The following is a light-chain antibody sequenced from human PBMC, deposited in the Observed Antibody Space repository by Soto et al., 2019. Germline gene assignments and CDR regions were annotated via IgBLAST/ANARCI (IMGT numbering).Light chain of an antibody. Sequence: QSVLTQPPSVSGAPGQRVTITCTGTNSNIGAGSNVHWYQQLPGTAPKLLIYDNNNRPSGVSDRFSGSKSGTSPSLAITGLQAEDEAEYYCQSYDTTLSGWVFGAGTKLTVL. V-gene: IGLV1-40*01. J-gene: IGLJ3*02. CDR2: DNN. CDR3: QSYDTTLSGWV. CDR1: NSNIGAGSN.